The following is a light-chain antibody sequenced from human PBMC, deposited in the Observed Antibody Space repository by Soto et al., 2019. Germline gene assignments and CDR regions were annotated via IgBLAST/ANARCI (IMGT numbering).Light chain of an antibody. J-gene: IGKJ5*01. CDR2: DAS. V-gene: IGKV1-33*01. CDR1: QYINNY. CDR3: QQYDNLPPFT. Sequence: DIQMTQSPSSLSASVGDIVTITCQAMQYINNYLNWYQQKPGKAPKLLIYDASNLETGVPSRFSGSGSGTDFTFTISSLQPEDIATYYCQQYDNLPPFTFGQGTRLEIK.